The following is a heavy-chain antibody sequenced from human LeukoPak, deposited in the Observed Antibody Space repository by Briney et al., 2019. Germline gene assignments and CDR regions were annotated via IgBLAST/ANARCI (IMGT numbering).Heavy chain of an antibody. CDR3: ARVRERNWFDP. Sequence: SETLSLTCAIYSESFSGYFWSWIRQPPGKGLEWIGEINYSGSTNYNPSLKSRVTISVDTSKNQFSLKLSSVTAADTAVYYCARVRERNWFDPWGQGTLVTVSS. CDR2: INYSGST. D-gene: IGHD5-24*01. CDR1: SESFSGYF. J-gene: IGHJ5*02. V-gene: IGHV4-34*01.